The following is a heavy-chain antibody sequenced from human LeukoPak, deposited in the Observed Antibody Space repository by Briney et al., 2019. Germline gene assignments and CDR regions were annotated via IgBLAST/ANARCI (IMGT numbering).Heavy chain of an antibody. D-gene: IGHD2-2*01. V-gene: IGHV1-2*02. J-gene: IGHJ4*02. Sequence: ASVKVSCKASGYTFTGYYMHWVRQAPGQGLEWMGWINSNSGGTNYAQKFQGRVTMTRDTSISTAYMELSRLRSDDTAVYYCARDRTSRGTVPNYWGQGTLVTVSS. CDR3: ARDRTSRGTVPNY. CDR1: GYTFTGYY. CDR2: INSNSGGT.